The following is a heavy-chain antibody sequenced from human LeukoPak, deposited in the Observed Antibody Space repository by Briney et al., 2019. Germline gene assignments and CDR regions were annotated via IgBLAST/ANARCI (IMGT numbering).Heavy chain of an antibody. CDR3: ARGRAPTGGYYEGGYFYFDY. D-gene: IGHD3-22*01. Sequence: SETLSLTCAVYGGSFSGYYWTWIRQLPGKGLEWIGHINHSGSTNHNPSLKSRVTISLHSSNNQFSLEVTSVTAADTGLYYCARGRAPTGGYYEGGYFYFDYWGQGLLVTVSS. V-gene: IGHV4-34*01. CDR2: INHSGST. J-gene: IGHJ4*01. CDR1: GGSFSGYY.